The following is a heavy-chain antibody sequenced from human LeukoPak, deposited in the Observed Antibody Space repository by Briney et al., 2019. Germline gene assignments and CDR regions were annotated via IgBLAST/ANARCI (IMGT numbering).Heavy chain of an antibody. V-gene: IGHV4-59*01. CDR3: ARGLRRGYGMDV. CDR2: IYYTGST. D-gene: IGHD4-17*01. CDR1: GGSISSYY. J-gene: IGHJ6*02. Sequence: SETLSLTCTVSGGSISSYYWSWIRQPPGKGLEWIGYIYYTGSTTYTPSLKSRVNISVDTSKNQYSLKLSSVTAADTAVYYCARGLRRGYGMDVWGQGTTVTVSS.